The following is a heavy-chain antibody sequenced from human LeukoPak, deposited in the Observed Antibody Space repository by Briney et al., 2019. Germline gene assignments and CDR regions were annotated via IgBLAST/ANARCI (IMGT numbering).Heavy chain of an antibody. CDR3: ARDTFLYCSSTSCFHFDY. CDR1: GYTFTSYG. Sequence: ASVKVSCKASGYTFTSYGISWVRQAPGQGLEWMGWISAYNGNTNYAQKLQGRVTMTTDTSTSTAYMELRSLRSDDTAVYYCARDTFLYCSSTSCFHFDYWGQGTLVTVSS. CDR2: ISAYNGNT. V-gene: IGHV1-18*01. D-gene: IGHD2-2*01. J-gene: IGHJ4*02.